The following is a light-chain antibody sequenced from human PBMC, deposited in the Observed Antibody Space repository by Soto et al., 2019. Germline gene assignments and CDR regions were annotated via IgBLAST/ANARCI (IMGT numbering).Light chain of an antibody. CDR3: CSYASGSTLGV. J-gene: IGLJ1*01. V-gene: IGLV2-14*01. CDR2: DVT. CDR1: SSDIGGYNY. Sequence: QSALTQPASVSGSPGQSITISCIGTSSDIGGYNYVSWSQHHSGEAPKLIIYDVTDRPLGVSNRFSGSKSGNTASLTISGLQAEDEADYYCCSYASGSTLGVFGSGTKLTVL.